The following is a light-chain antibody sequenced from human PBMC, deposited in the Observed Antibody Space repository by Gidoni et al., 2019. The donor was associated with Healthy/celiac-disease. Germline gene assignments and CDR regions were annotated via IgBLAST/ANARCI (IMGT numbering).Light chain of an antibody. Sequence: DIVMTQSPDSLAVSRGERATINCNSSQSVLYSSNNKNYLAWYQQKPGQPPKLLIYWASTRESGVPDRFSGSGSGTDFTLTISSLQAEDVAVYYCQQYYSTPPTFGQGTKLEIK. J-gene: IGKJ2*01. CDR3: QQYYSTPPT. CDR1: QSVLYSSNNKNY. CDR2: WAS. V-gene: IGKV4-1*01.